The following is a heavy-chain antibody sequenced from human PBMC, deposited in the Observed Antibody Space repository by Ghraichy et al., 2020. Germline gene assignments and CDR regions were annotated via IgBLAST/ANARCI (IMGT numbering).Heavy chain of an antibody. D-gene: IGHD3-22*01. J-gene: IGHJ4*02. V-gene: IGHV5-10-1*01. CDR3: ARIDYYDSSGYYPKLDY. CDR2: IDPSDSYT. CDR1: GYSFTSYW. Sequence: GESLNISCKGSGYSFTSYWISWVRQMPGKGLERMGRIDPSDSYTNYSPSFQGHVTISADKSISTAYLQWSSLKASDTAMYYCARIDYYDSSGYYPKLDYWGQGTLVTVSS.